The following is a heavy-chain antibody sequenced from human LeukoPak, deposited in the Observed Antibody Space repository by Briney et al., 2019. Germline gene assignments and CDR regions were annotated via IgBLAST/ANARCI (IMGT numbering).Heavy chain of an antibody. J-gene: IGHJ6*02. Sequence: GGSLRLSCAASGFTFSDYYMNWIRQAPGKGLEWVSYISSGSGYTHYADSVKGRFTISRDNAKNSLYLQMNSLRAEDTAVYYCARRIGAGYGMDVWGQGTTVTVSS. CDR2: ISSGSGYT. CDR1: GFTFSDYY. CDR3: ARRIGAGYGMDV. V-gene: IGHV3-11*06. D-gene: IGHD6-25*01.